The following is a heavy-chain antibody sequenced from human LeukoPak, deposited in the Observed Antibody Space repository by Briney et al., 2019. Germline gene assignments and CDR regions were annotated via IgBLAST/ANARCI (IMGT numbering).Heavy chain of an antibody. D-gene: IGHD6-13*01. CDR2: INHSGST. Sequence: PSETPSLTCAVYGGSFSGYYWSWIRQPPGKGLEWIWEINHSGSTNYNPPLKSRVTISVDTSKNQFSLKLSSVTAADTAVYYCARYTYSSSWYPNWFDPWGQGTLVTVSS. CDR1: GGSFSGYY. J-gene: IGHJ5*02. V-gene: IGHV4-34*01. CDR3: ARYTYSSSWYPNWFDP.